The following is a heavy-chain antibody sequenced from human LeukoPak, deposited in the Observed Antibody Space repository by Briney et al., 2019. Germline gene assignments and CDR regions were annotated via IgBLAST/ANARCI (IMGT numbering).Heavy chain of an antibody. CDR2: INSDGSNT. CDR1: GFTFSSYW. Sequence: GGSLRLSCAASGFTFSSYWMHWVRQVPGKGLVWVSRINSDGSNTRYADSVKGRFTISRDNAKNTLYLQMNSLRAEDTAVFYCAKRGFYYDSSGYYYFDFWGQGTLVTVSS. J-gene: IGHJ4*02. V-gene: IGHV3-74*01. CDR3: AKRGFYYDSSGYYYFDF. D-gene: IGHD3-22*01.